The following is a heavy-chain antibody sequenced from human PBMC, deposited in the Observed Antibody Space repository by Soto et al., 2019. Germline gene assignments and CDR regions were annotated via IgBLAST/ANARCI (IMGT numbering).Heavy chain of an antibody. V-gene: IGHV1-18*01. D-gene: IGHD1-1*01. CDR2: INAYNEKP. J-gene: IGHJ6*02. CDR3: ARGKGMEENYYYYGLDI. Sequence: ASVKVSCKASGYIFTHYGIGWVRQAPGQGLEWMGWINAYNEKPNYAQEFRGRVTMTTDTSTSTAYMDLRSLTSDDTAVYYCARGKGMEENYYYYGLDIWGQGTTVTV. CDR1: GYIFTHYG.